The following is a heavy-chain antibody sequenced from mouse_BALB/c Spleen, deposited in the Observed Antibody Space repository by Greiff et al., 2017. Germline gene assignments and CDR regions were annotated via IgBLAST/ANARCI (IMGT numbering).Heavy chain of an antibody. J-gene: IGHJ2*01. CDR2: INPSTGYT. V-gene: IGHV1-7*01. CDR1: GYTFTSYW. D-gene: IGHD2-2*01. CDR3: ARYYGYDGPYYFDY. Sequence: QVQLKESGAELAKPGASVKMSCKASGYTFTSYWMHWVKQRPGQGLEWIGYINPSTGYTEYNQKFKDKATLTADKSSSTAYMQLSSLTSEDSAVYYCARYYGYDGPYYFDYWGQGTTLTVSS.